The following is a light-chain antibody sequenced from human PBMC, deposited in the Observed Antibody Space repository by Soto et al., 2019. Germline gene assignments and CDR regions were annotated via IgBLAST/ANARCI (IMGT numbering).Light chain of an antibody. Sequence: QSALTQPASVSGSPGQSITISCTGTSSDVGRYDYISWYQQHPGKAPKLLIYDVSDRPSGLSNRFSGSKSGNTASLTISGLQAEDEADYYCSSHTSSNTLVVFGGGTKLTVL. V-gene: IGLV2-14*03. CDR1: SSDVGRYDY. CDR2: DVS. J-gene: IGLJ2*01. CDR3: SSHTSSNTLVV.